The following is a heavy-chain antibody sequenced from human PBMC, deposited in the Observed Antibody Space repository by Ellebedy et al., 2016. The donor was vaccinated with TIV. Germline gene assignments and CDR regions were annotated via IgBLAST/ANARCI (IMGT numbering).Heavy chain of an antibody. CDR3: ARVPTLVYPYFDL. V-gene: IGHV3-23*01. D-gene: IGHD3-16*01. CDR2: IVGTSATT. J-gene: IGHJ2*01. Sequence: PGGSLRLSCAASGFTFSNYAMSWVRQAPGKGLEWVSAIVGTSATTYYADSVKGRFTVSRDNSKSTLFLQMNSLRAEDTAVYYCARVPTLVYPYFDLWGRGTRVTVSS. CDR1: GFTFSNYA.